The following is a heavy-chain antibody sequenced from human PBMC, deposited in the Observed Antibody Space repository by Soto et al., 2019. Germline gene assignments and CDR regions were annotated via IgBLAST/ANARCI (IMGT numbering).Heavy chain of an antibody. V-gene: IGHV1-18*01. Sequence: QGQLVQSGAEVKKPGASVKVSCKASGYTFTRYGISWVRQAPGQGLEWMGWISGYNGDINYAQKFQGRVTMTVDTSXATAFMELTSLTSDDRAVYYCAKNGQPPYYYYGMDVWGQGTTVTVSS. CDR2: ISGYNGDI. D-gene: IGHD2-8*01. CDR3: AKNGQPPYYYYGMDV. J-gene: IGHJ6*02. CDR1: GYTFTRYG.